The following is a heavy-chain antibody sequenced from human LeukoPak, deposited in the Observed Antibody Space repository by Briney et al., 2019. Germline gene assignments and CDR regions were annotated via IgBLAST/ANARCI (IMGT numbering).Heavy chain of an antibody. CDR1: GYTLTELS. V-gene: IGHV1-24*01. CDR3: ATPARFYYGSGSYYKS. D-gene: IGHD3-10*01. Sequence: ASVKVSCKVSGYTLTELSMHWVRQAPGKGLEWMGGFDPEDGETIYAQKFQGRVTMTEDTSTDTAYMELSSLRSEDTAVYYCATPARFYYGSGSYYKSWDQGTLVTVSS. J-gene: IGHJ5*02. CDR2: FDPEDGET.